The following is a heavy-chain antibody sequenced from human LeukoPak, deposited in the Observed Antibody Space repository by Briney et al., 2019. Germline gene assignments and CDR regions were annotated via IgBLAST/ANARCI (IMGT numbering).Heavy chain of an antibody. CDR2: ISGSGGST. J-gene: IGHJ6*03. D-gene: IGHD3-22*01. CDR3: AKNYYDGSGYYLHYYYYYMDV. Sequence: GGSLRLSCAASGFTFSSYAMSWVRQAPGKGLEWVSAISGSGGSTYYADSVKGRFTISRDNSKNTLYLQMNSLRAEDTAVYYCAKNYYDGSGYYLHYYYYYMDVWGKGTTVTVSS. V-gene: IGHV3-23*01. CDR1: GFTFSSYA.